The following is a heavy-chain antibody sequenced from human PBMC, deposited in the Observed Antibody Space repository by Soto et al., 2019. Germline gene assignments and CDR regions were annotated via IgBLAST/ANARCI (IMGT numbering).Heavy chain of an antibody. J-gene: IGHJ6*02. CDR3: ARSVAGTTYYYYYGMDV. V-gene: IGHV1-2*04. CDR2: INPNSGGT. D-gene: IGHD1-7*01. CDR1: GYTSTGYY. Sequence: ASVKVSCKASGYTSTGYYMHWVRQAPGQGLEWMGWINPNSGGTNYAQKFQGWVTMTRDTSISTAYMELSRLRSDDTAVYYCARSVAGTTYYYYYGMDVWGQGTTVTVSS.